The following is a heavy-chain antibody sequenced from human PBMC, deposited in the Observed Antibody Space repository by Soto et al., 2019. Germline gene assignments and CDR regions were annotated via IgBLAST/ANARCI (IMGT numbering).Heavy chain of an antibody. D-gene: IGHD3-10*01. CDR2: IWYDGSNK. CDR1: GFTFSSYG. CDR3: ARESTMVRGVIIPDGNWFDP. V-gene: IGHV3-33*01. J-gene: IGHJ5*02. Sequence: QVQLVESGGGVVQPGRSLRLSCAASGFTFSSYGMHWVRQAPGKGLAWVAVIWYDGSNKYYADSVKGRFTISRDNSKNTLYLQMNSLRAEDTAVYYCARESTMVRGVIIPDGNWFDPWGQGTLVTVSS.